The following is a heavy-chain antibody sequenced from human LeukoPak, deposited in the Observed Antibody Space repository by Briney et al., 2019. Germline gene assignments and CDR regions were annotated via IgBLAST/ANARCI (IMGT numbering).Heavy chain of an antibody. J-gene: IGHJ6*02. CDR3: ARDSQWLADYYYYGMDV. CDR1: GFTFSSYA. D-gene: IGHD6-19*01. V-gene: IGHV3-30-3*01. Sequence: GGSLRLSCAASGFTFSSYAMHWVRQAPGKGLEWVAVISYDGSNKYYADSVKGRFIISRDNSKNTLYLQMNSLRAEDTAVYYCARDSQWLADYYYYGMDVWGQGTTVTVSS. CDR2: ISYDGSNK.